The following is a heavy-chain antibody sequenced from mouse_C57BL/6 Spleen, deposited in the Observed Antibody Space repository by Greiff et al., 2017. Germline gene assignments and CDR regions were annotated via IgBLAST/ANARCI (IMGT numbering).Heavy chain of an antibody. CDR2: IDPENGDT. J-gene: IGHJ3*01. D-gene: IGHD1-1*01. V-gene: IGHV14-4*01. CDR1: GFNIKDDY. CDR3: TLISWAY. Sequence: EVQLQESGAELVRPGASVKLSCTASGFNIKDDYMHWVKQRPEQGLEWIGWIDPENGDTEYASKFQGKATITADTSSNTAYLQLSSLTSEDTAVYYCTLISWAYWGQGTLVTVSA.